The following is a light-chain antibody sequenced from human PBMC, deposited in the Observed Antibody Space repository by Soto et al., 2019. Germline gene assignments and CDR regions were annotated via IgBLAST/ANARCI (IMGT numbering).Light chain of an antibody. V-gene: IGKV3-15*01. Sequence: IVMTQSPAALSVSPGERATLSCRASQTVGSNFAWYQQRPGQAPSLLIYSASTRATGVPARFSGSGSGTAFTLTISSLQSEDFAVYYCQQYNNWPYTFGQGTKLEIK. CDR3: QQYNNWPYT. CDR1: QTVGSN. CDR2: SAS. J-gene: IGKJ2*01.